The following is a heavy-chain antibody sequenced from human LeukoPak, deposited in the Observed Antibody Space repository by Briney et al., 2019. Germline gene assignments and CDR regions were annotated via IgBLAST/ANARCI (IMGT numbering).Heavy chain of an antibody. CDR3: ARDMAPDYYDSSGYQVGFDY. D-gene: IGHD3-22*01. CDR1: GDSVSSNSAA. V-gene: IGHV6-1*01. Sequence: SQTLSLTCAISGDSVSSNSAAWSWIRQSPSRGLEWLGRTYYRSKWYNDYAVSVKSRITINPDTSKNQFSLQLNSVTPEDTAVYYCARDMAPDYYDSSGYQVGFDYWGQGTLVTVSS. CDR2: TYYRSKWYN. J-gene: IGHJ4*02.